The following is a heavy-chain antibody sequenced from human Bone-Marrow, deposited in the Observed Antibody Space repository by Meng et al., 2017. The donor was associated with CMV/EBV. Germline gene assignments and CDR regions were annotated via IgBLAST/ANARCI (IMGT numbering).Heavy chain of an antibody. CDR1: GGSISSYY. D-gene: IGHD5-12*01. J-gene: IGHJ4*02. CDR3: ARGRSSGSTPFDY. V-gene: IGHV4-59*01. Sequence: SETLSLTCTVSGGSISSYYWSWIRQPPGKGLEWIGYIYYRGSTNYNPSLKSRVTISVDTSKNQFSLKLSSVTAADTAVYYCARGRSSGSTPFDYWGQGTLVTVSS. CDR2: IYYRGST.